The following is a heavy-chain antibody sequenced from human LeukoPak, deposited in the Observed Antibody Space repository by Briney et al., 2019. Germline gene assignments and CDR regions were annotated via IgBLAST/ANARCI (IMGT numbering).Heavy chain of an antibody. V-gene: IGHV4-59*01. Sequence: SETLSLTCTVSGGSISSYYWSWIRQPPGKGLDWIGYIYYSGSTNYNPSLKSRVTISVDTSKNQFSLKLSSVTAADTAVYYCARAPYCSGGSCALNYWGQGTLVTVSS. CDR3: ARAPYCSGGSCALNY. CDR2: IYYSGST. D-gene: IGHD2-15*01. CDR1: GGSISSYY. J-gene: IGHJ4*02.